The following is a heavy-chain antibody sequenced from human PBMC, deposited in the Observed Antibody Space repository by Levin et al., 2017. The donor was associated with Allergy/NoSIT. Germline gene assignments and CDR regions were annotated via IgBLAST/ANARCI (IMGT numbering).Heavy chain of an antibody. CDR3: VPSAREYYFDY. V-gene: IGHV1-2*02. J-gene: IGHJ4*02. CDR2: INPNSGAT. D-gene: IGHD3-10*01. CDR1: GYTFTGYY. Sequence: GESLKISCKASGYTFTGYYMHWVRQAPGQGLEWMGWINPNSGATDYAQKFQGRVTMTRDTSISTAYMELTRLTSDDTAVYYCVPSAREYYFDYWGQGTLVTVSS.